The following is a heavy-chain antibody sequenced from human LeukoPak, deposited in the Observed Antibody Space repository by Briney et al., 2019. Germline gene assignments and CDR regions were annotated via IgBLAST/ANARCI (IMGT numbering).Heavy chain of an antibody. D-gene: IGHD6-19*01. CDR1: GFIFSSFA. CDR3: ARVGSDSSGWTGFYFDY. Sequence: PGGSLRLSCAPSGFIFSSFAMHRVRQAPGKGLEWVAVISYDGGNKYYADSVKGRFTISRDNSKNKLYLQMNSLRAEDTAVYYCARVGSDSSGWTGFYFDYWGQGTLVTVSS. CDR2: ISYDGGNK. V-gene: IGHV3-30-3*01. J-gene: IGHJ4*02.